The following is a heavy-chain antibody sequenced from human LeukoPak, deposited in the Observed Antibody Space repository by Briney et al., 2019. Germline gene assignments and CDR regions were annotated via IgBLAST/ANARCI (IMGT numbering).Heavy chain of an antibody. D-gene: IGHD1-26*01. CDR1: GFTFSSYG. Sequence: GRSLRLSCAASGFTFSSYGMHWVRQAPGKGLEWVAVIWYDGSNKYYADSVKGRFTISRDNSKNTLYLQMNSLRAEDTAVYYCARDLTLVGATPSFDYWGQGTLVTVSS. CDR2: IWYDGSNK. J-gene: IGHJ4*02. CDR3: ARDLTLVGATPSFDY. V-gene: IGHV3-33*01.